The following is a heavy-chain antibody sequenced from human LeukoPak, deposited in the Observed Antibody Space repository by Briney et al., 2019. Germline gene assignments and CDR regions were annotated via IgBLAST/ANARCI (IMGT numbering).Heavy chain of an antibody. V-gene: IGHV4-59*01. Sequence: SETLSLTCTVSGGSINSYYWSWIRQPPGKGLERIGYIYYTGSTNYNPSLKSQVTISVDTSKNQFSLNLSSVTAADTAVYYCARHYGAHRDYYGLDVWGQGTTVTVSS. J-gene: IGHJ6*02. CDR1: GGSINSYY. CDR2: IYYTGST. D-gene: IGHD4-17*01. CDR3: ARHYGAHRDYYGLDV.